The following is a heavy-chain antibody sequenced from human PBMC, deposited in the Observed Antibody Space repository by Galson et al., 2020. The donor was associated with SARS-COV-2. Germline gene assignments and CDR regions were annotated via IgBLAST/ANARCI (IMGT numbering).Heavy chain of an antibody. CDR2: ISYDGSNE. CDR3: ARDESGSYQGAFDI. J-gene: IGHJ3*02. V-gene: IGHV3-30*04. Sequence: GESLKISCAASGFTFNIYAMNWVRRAPGTGLEWVAVISYDGSNEYYADSVKGRFTISRDNSKNTLYLGMNSLRVEDTAVYYCARDESGSYQGAFDIWGQGTMVTVSS. D-gene: IGHD1-26*01. CDR1: GFTFNIYA.